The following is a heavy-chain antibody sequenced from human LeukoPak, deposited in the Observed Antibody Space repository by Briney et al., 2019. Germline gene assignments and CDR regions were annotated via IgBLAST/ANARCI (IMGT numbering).Heavy chain of an antibody. D-gene: IGHD6-6*01. CDR2: IYYSGST. J-gene: IGHJ4*02. Sequence: SETLSLTCTVSGGSISSYYWSWIRQPPGKGLEWIGYIYYSGSTNYNPSLKSRVAISVDTSKNQFSLKLSSVTAADTAVYYCARGAGYSSSSEDYYFDYWGQGTLVTVSS. CDR1: GGSISSYY. CDR3: ARGAGYSSSSEDYYFDY. V-gene: IGHV4-59*12.